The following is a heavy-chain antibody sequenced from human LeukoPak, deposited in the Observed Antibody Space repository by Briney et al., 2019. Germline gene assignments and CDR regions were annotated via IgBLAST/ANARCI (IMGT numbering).Heavy chain of an antibody. V-gene: IGHV2-5*01. CDR2: IYWNDDK. CDR3: AHRPEVQALRDIEGLDAYFDY. Sequence: SGPTLVKPTQTLTLTCTFSGFSLSTSGVGVGWIRQPPGKALEWLALIYWNDDKRYSPSLKSRLTITKDTSKNQVVLTMTNMDPVDTATYYCAHRPEVQALRDIEGLDAYFDYWGQGTLVTVSS. J-gene: IGHJ4*02. CDR1: GFSLSTSGVG. D-gene: IGHD3-3*01.